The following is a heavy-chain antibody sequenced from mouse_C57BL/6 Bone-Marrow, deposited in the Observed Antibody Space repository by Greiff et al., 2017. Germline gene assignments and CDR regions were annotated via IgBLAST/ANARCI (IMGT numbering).Heavy chain of an antibody. Sequence: DVQLVESGGGLVQPGGSLKLSCAASGFTFSDYYMYWVRQTPEKRLEWVAYISNGGGSTYYPDTVKGRFTISMDNAKNTLYLQMSSLKSDDTAMYYCARITTVVATDYAMDYWGQGTSVTVSS. CDR3: ARITTVVATDYAMDY. CDR2: ISNGGGST. V-gene: IGHV5-12*01. D-gene: IGHD1-1*01. J-gene: IGHJ4*01. CDR1: GFTFSDYY.